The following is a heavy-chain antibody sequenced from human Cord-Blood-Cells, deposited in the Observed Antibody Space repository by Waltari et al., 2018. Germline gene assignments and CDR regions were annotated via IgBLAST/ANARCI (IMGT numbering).Heavy chain of an antibody. V-gene: IGHV1-8*03. CDR2: MTPNSVNT. Sequence: QVQLVQSGAEVKKPGASVKVSCKASGYTFTSYDINWVRQATGQGLEWMGWMTPNSVNTGYAQKFQGRVTITRNTSISTAYMELSSLRSEDTAVYYCARGNGDYYYYYYMDVWGKGTTVTVSS. J-gene: IGHJ6*03. CDR3: ARGNGDYYYYYYMDV. CDR1: GYTFTSYD.